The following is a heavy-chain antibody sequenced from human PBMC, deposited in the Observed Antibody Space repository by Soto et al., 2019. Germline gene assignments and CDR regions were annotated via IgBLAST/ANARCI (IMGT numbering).Heavy chain of an antibody. V-gene: IGHV3-30-3*01. Sequence: QVQLVESGGGVVQPGRSLRLSCAASGFTFSTYAMHWVRQAPGKGLEWVAAISYDGSSKYYADSVKGRFTNSRENSKNTLYLQMNSLRAEDTAVYDCASSYDFWSGDPQPFDYWGQGTLVTVSS. CDR3: ASSYDFWSGDPQPFDY. CDR2: ISYDGSSK. CDR1: GFTFSTYA. D-gene: IGHD3-3*01. J-gene: IGHJ4*02.